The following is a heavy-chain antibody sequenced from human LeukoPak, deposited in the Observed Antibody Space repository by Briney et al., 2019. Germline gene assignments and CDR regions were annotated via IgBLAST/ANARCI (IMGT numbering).Heavy chain of an antibody. CDR3: ARATGWLAPWSI. D-gene: IGHD6-19*01. CDR1: GGSISSGGYS. Sequence: PSQTLSLTCAVSGGSISSGGYSWSWIRQPPGKGLEWIGYIYYSGSTYYNPSLKSRVTISVDTSKNQFSLKLSSVTAADTAVYYCARATGWLAPWSIWGQGTMVTVSS. J-gene: IGHJ3*02. V-gene: IGHV4-30-4*07. CDR2: IYYSGST.